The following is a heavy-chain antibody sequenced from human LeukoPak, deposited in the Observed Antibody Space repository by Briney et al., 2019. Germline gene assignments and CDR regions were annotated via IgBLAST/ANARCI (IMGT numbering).Heavy chain of an antibody. CDR3: ARSPAPYYDFWSGTYYYYYMDV. CDR2: IYTSGST. V-gene: IGHV4-4*09. D-gene: IGHD3-3*01. J-gene: IGHJ6*03. Sequence: SETLSLTCTVSGGSISSYYWSWIRQPPGKGLEWIGYIYTSGSTNYNPSLKSRVTRSVDTSKNQFSLKLSSVTAADTAVYYCARSPAPYYDFWSGTYYYYYMDVWGKGTTVTVSS. CDR1: GGSISSYY.